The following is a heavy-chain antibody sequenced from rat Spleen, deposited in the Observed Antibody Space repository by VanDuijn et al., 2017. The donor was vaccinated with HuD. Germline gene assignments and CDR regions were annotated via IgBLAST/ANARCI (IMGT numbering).Heavy chain of an antibody. CDR1: GYSITSAYR. CDR2: INRSGNT. V-gene: IGHV3-3*01. Sequence: EVQLQESGPGLVKPSQSLSLTCSVTGYSITSAYRWNWIRKFPGNKLEWMGYINRSGNTNYNPSLKSRFSISRDTSKNQFFLQLNSLSTEDTATYYCARHGDYYSGPRTFDYWGQGVMVTVSS. D-gene: IGHD1-1*01. J-gene: IGHJ2*01. CDR3: ARHGDYYSGPRTFDY.